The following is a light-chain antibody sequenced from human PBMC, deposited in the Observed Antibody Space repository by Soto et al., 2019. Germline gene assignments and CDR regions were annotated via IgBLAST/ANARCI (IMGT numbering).Light chain of an antibody. J-gene: IGKJ2*01. CDR3: QQYNKWPYT. V-gene: IGKV3-15*01. Sequence: EIVMTQSPATLSVSPGGSATLSCRASQHVSSNLAWYRQKPGQPPTLLIYRASTRATGIPATFSGSGSGTEFTLTILSLQSEDFAVYYCQQYNKWPYTFGQGTKLEI. CDR1: QHVSSN. CDR2: RAS.